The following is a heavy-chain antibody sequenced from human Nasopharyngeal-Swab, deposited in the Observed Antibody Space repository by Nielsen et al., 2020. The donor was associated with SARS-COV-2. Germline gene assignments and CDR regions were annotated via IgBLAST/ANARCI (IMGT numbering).Heavy chain of an antibody. V-gene: IGHV3-23*01. CDR3: AKLSPYYYGSGSSHDAFDI. D-gene: IGHD3-10*01. Sequence: VRQMPGKGLKWVSAISGSGGSTYYADSVKGRFTISRDNSKNTLYLQMNSLRAEDTAVYYCAKLSPYYYGSGSSHDAFDIWGQGTMVTVSS. CDR2: ISGSGGST. J-gene: IGHJ3*02.